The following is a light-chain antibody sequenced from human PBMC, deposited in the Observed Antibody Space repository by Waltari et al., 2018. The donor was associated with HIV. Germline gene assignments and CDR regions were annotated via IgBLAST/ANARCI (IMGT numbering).Light chain of an antibody. CDR1: QDIEIF. J-gene: IGKJ4*01. V-gene: IGKV1-16*02. CDR2: AAS. Sequence: DIQMTQSPSSLSASVGGRVTITCRGSQDIEIFLAWFQQKPGIAPRSLIYAASTLQSVVPSKFSGSGSATEFTLTITNLQPEDVATYYCQQYNSYPLTFGGGTTVEIK. CDR3: QQYNSYPLT.